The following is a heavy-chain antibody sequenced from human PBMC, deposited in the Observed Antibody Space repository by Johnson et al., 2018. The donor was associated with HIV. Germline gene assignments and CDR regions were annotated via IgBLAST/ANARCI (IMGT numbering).Heavy chain of an antibody. J-gene: IGHJ3*02. V-gene: IGHV3-15*01. D-gene: IGHD2-2*01. Sequence: VQLVESGGGLVKPGESLRLSCAASGFSFSNAWMNWVRQAPGKGLEWVGRIKSKTDGGTTDYAAPVKGRFTLSRDDSKNTLYLQMNSLKTEDTAVYYCAKSPSQLGSAFDIWGQGTMVTVSS. CDR3: AKSPSQLGSAFDI. CDR1: GFSFSNAW. CDR2: IKSKTDGGTT.